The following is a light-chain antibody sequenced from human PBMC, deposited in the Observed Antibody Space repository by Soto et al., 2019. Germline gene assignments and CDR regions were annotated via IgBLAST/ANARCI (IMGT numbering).Light chain of an antibody. CDR3: QQYHNWPPQYT. CDR2: GAS. CDR1: QTVASN. Sequence: EIVMTQSPATLSLSPGERATLSCRASQTVASNIAWYQQKPGQAPRLLIHGASTRATGVSARFSGTGSGTEFTPTISSLQSEDVAVYYCQQYHNWPPQYTFGQGTRLQIK. J-gene: IGKJ2*01. V-gene: IGKV3-15*01.